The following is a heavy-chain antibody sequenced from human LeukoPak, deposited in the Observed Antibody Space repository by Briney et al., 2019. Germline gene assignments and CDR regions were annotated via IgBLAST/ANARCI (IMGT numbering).Heavy chain of an antibody. CDR1: GYNFTSYW. V-gene: IGHV5-51*01. J-gene: IGHJ3*02. CDR2: IYPGDSDT. Sequence: GESLKISCKGSGYNFTSYWIGWVRQMPGKGLEWMGIIYPGDSDTRYSPSFQGQVTISADKSISTAYLQWSSLKASDTAMYYCASLSPNSGYDFGAFDIWGQGTMVTVSS. CDR3: ASLSPNSGYDFGAFDI. D-gene: IGHD5-12*01.